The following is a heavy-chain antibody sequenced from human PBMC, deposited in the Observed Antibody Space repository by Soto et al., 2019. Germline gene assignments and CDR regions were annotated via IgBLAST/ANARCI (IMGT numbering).Heavy chain of an antibody. J-gene: IGHJ4*02. CDR1: GFTFSSYA. D-gene: IGHD1-26*01. Sequence: GGSLRLSCAASGFTFSSYAMSWVRQAPGKGLEWVSAISGSGGSTYYADSVKGRFTISRDNSKNTLYLQMNSLRAEDTAVYYCAKSHKKGYSGSYYFDYWGQGTLVTVSS. CDR2: ISGSGGST. CDR3: AKSHKKGYSGSYYFDY. V-gene: IGHV3-23*01.